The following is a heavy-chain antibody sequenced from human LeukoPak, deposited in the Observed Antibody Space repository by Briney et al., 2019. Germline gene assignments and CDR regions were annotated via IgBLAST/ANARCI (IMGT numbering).Heavy chain of an antibody. CDR1: GFTLSSYA. J-gene: IGHJ3*02. D-gene: IGHD5-24*01. CDR3: ARGEIPGAFDI. Sequence: GGSLRLSCAASGFTLSSYAMHWVRQAPGKGLEYVPAISSNGGSTYYANSVKGRFTISRDNSKNTLYLQMGSLRAEDMAVYYCARGEIPGAFDIWGQGTMVTVSS. V-gene: IGHV3-64*01. CDR2: ISSNGGST.